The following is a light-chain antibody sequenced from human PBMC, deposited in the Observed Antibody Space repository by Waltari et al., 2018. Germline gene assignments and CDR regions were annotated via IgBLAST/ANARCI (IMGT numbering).Light chain of an antibody. CDR3: QQSYAIPLT. CDR2: ATS. V-gene: IGKV1-39*01. J-gene: IGKJ4*01. CDR1: QNINNY. Sequence: DIQMTQSPSSLSASVGDRVTITCRASQNINNYLNWYHQKPGKAPKLMIYATSNLQSGVPSRFSGSGSGTDFTLTISSLQPEDFATYYCQQSYAIPLTFGGGTKVEI.